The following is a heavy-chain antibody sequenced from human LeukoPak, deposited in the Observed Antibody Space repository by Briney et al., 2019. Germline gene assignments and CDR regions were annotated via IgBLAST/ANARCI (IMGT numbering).Heavy chain of an antibody. CDR2: ISYSGRT. D-gene: IGHD7-27*01. Sequence: SETLSLTCTVSGDSINNYYWSWIRQPPGKGLEWIGYISYSGRTNYNPSLKSRVTISVDTSKNQFSLRLSSVTAADTAVYYCARKTGDLYYFDYWGQGTLVTVSS. CDR3: ARKTGDLYYFDY. V-gene: IGHV4-59*01. J-gene: IGHJ4*02. CDR1: GDSINNYY.